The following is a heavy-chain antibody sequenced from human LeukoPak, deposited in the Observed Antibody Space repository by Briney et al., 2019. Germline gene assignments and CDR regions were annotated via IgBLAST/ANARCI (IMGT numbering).Heavy chain of an antibody. J-gene: IGHJ3*02. CDR3: ATPYCSSISCLDVFNM. Sequence: PSETLSLTCSVSGVPVSDGRYYWTWIRQYPGKGLEWIGYKYYSGSAKYTPSLESRLTISIDTSKNQFSLQLSSVTAADTATYYCATPYCSSISCLDVFNMWGQGTRVTVSS. CDR1: GVPVSDGRYY. CDR2: KYYSGSA. D-gene: IGHD2-2*01. V-gene: IGHV4-31*03.